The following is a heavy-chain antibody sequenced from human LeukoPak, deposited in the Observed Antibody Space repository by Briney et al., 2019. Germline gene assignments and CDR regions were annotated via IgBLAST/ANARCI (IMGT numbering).Heavy chain of an antibody. J-gene: IGHJ4*02. V-gene: IGHV3-23*01. CDR1: GFTFSSYA. CDR2: ISGSGGST. D-gene: IGHD2-2*02. CDR3: AKTGGVVPAAIIDY. Sequence: GGSLRLSCAASGFTFSSYAMSWVRQAPGKGLEWVSAISGSGGSTYYADSVKGRFTISRDNSKNTLYLQMNSLRAEDTAVYYCAKTGGVVPAAIIDYWGQGTLVTVSS.